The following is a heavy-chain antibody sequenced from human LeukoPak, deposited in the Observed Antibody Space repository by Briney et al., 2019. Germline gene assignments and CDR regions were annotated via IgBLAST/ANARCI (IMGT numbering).Heavy chain of an antibody. CDR2: ISYDGSNK. V-gene: IGHV3-30-3*01. Sequence: GGSLRLSCADSGFTFSRYAMHWVRQAPGKGLEWVAVISYDGSNKYYADSVKGRFTISRDNSKNTLYLQMNSLRAEDTAMYYCARDQIDYWGQGTLVTVSS. CDR3: ARDQIDY. J-gene: IGHJ4*02. CDR1: GFTFSRYA.